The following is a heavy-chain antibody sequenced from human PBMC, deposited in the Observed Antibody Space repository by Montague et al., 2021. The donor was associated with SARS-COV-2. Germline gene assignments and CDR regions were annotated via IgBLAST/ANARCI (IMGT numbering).Heavy chain of an antibody. D-gene: IGHD5-18*01. J-gene: IGHJ3*02. CDR3: ARGSYGPDAFYI. CDR1: GGSISSYY. V-gene: IGHV4-59*01. Sequence: SETLSLTCTVSGGSISSYYWSWIRQPPGKGLEWIGYIYYSGSTNYNPSLKSRVTISLDTSKNQFSLKLNSVTAADTAVYYCARGSYGPDAFYIWGHGKMVTVSS. CDR2: IYYSGST.